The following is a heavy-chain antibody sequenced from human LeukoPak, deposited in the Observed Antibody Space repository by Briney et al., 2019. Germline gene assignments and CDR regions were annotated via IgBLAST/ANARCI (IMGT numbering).Heavy chain of an antibody. CDR1: GFTFDDYG. J-gene: IGHJ2*01. D-gene: IGHD2-21*02. CDR2: INWNGGST. Sequence: GGSLRLSCAASGFTFDDYGMSWVRQAPGKGLEWVSGINWNGGSTGYADSVKGRFTISRDNVKNSLYLQMNSLRAEDTALYYCARGGGGDCFGLWGRGTLVTVSS. V-gene: IGHV3-20*04. CDR3: ARGGGGDCFGL.